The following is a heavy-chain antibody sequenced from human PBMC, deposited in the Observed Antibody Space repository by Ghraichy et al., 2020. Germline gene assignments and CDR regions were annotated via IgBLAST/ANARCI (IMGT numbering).Heavy chain of an antibody. J-gene: IGHJ6*02. CDR2: ISSSSSYI. D-gene: IGHD3-3*01. Sequence: GGSLRLSCAASGFTFSSYSMNWVRQAPGKGLEWVSSISSSSSYIYYADSVKGRFTISRDNAKNSLYLQMNSLRAEDTAVYYCASFGGRDYYYYGMDVWGQGTTVTVSS. V-gene: IGHV3-21*01. CDR1: GFTFSSYS. CDR3: ASFGGRDYYYYGMDV.